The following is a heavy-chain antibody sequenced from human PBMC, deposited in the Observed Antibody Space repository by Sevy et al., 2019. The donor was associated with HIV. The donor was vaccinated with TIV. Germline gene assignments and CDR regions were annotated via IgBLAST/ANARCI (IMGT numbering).Heavy chain of an antibody. CDR3: AKDLRAGIAVAGAFDI. CDR2: ISYDGSNK. V-gene: IGHV3-30*18. Sequence: PGGSLRLSCAASGFTFSSYGMHWVRQAPGKGLEWVAVISYDGSNKYYADSVKGRFTISRDNSKNTLYLQMNSLRAEDTAVYYCAKDLRAGIAVAGAFDIWGQGTMVTVSS. J-gene: IGHJ3*02. D-gene: IGHD6-19*01. CDR1: GFTFSSYG.